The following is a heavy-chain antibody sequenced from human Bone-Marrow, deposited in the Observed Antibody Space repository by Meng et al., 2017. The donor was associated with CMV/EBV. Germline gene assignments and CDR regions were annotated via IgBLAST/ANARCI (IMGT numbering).Heavy chain of an antibody. CDR2: ISSSGSTI. V-gene: IGHV3-48*03. CDR1: GFTFSSYE. Sequence: GESLKISCAASGFTFSSYEMNWVRQAPGKGLEWASYISSSGSTIYYADSVKGRFTISRDNAKNSLYLQMNSLRAEDTAVYYCARVYGDYGIRRYYFDYWGQGTLVTVSS. J-gene: IGHJ4*02. CDR3: ARVYGDYGIRRYYFDY. D-gene: IGHD4-17*01.